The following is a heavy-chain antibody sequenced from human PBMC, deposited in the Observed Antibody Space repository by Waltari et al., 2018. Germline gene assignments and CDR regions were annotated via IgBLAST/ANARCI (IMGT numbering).Heavy chain of an antibody. CDR1: GFAFDTFA. CDR3: ANDEIKMNRNYALFAP. Sequence: EVQLVESGGCLVQPGGSLRVPGAAAGFAFDTFAMSWVRQAPGTGWGVVLISGGGASDNYYADSVRGRFTISRDNSQNTLYLQMDSLRAEDTATYHCANDEIKMNRNYALFAPRGQGTLVTVSS. D-gene: IGHD4-4*01. CDR2: SGGGASDN. J-gene: IGHJ5*02. V-gene: IGHV3-23*04.